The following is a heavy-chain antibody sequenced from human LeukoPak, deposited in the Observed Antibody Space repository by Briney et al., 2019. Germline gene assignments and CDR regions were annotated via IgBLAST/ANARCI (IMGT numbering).Heavy chain of an antibody. CDR2: ISYDSAIK. J-gene: IGHJ4*02. V-gene: IGHV3-48*01. CDR3: VRVSRGPHPYYYDSSGYMDY. Sequence: GGSLRLSCAASGFTLSTDSMNWVRQAPGKGLEWISYISYDSAIKYYADSVRGRFTISRDNAKNSLSLQMHSLRAEDTAVYYCVRVSRGPHPYYYDSSGYMDYWGQGTLVTVSS. D-gene: IGHD3-22*01. CDR1: GFTLSTDS.